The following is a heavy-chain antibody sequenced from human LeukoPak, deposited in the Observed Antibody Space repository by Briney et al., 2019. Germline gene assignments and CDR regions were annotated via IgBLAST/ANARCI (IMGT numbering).Heavy chain of an antibody. CDR2: IRTDGTDT. J-gene: IGHJ4*02. Sequence: GGSLRLSCAASGFTFSYYWMHWVRQAPGKGLVWVARIRTDGTDTSYADSVKGRFTISRDNAKNTLYLQMNNLRVEDTAVYYCARDRVCTTGSCSDYWGQGTLVTVSS. CDR3: ARDRVCTTGSCSDY. CDR1: GFTFSYYW. D-gene: IGHD2-8*01. V-gene: IGHV3-74*01.